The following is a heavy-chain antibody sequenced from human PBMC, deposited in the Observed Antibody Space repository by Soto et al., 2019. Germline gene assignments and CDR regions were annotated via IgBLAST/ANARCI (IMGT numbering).Heavy chain of an antibody. CDR2: MYYSGTT. CDR3: ARDNDCWTGWCDP. V-gene: IGHV4-31*01. D-gene: IGHD2-21*02. Sequence: QVQLQESGPGLVKPSQTLSLTCTVSAGSISSGTYYWNWIRQHPGKGLEWIGYMYYSGTTYYNPSLQRQRTIYRATSKLQFSLKLISVAVAAAAVYYYARDNDCWTGWCDPWGQGILVTVSS. CDR1: AGSISSGTYY. J-gene: IGHJ5*02.